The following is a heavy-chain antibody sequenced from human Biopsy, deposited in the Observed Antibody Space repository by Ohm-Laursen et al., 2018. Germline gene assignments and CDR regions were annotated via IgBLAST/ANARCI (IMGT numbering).Heavy chain of an antibody. CDR3: ATKLTGYFHH. D-gene: IGHD3-9*01. CDR2: NIPVLGTG. Sequence: SVKVSCKVPGGTFSNYGVNWVRQAPGQGLEWLGGNIPVLGTGNYAQKFQDRVTVAADTSTSTATMELRSLRSDDTAVYYCATKLTGYFHHWGQGTLVIVSS. J-gene: IGHJ1*01. V-gene: IGHV1-69*06. CDR1: GGTFSNYG.